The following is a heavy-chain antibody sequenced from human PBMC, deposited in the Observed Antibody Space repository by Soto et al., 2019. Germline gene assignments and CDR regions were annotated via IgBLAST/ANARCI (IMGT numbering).Heavy chain of an antibody. CDR3: ARDTSNYFDY. D-gene: IGHD2-2*01. CDR2: INPNSGGT. CDR1: GYTFTGYY. J-gene: IGHJ4*02. Sequence: ASVKVSCKASGYTFTGYYMHWVRQAPGQGLEWMGWINPNSGGTNYAQKFQGRVTMTRDTSTSTAYMELRSLRSDDTAVYYCARDTSNYFDYWGQGTLVTVSS. V-gene: IGHV1-2*02.